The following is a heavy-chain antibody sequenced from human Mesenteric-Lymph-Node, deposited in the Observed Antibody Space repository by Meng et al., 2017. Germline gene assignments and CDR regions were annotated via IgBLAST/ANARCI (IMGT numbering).Heavy chain of an antibody. D-gene: IGHD1-1*01. V-gene: IGHV3-23*04. J-gene: IGHJ4*02. Sequence: EVQLVGSGGGLVQPGGSLRLSCGASGITLNNHAMSWVRQAPGKGLEWVSAISVTGDYTYYADSVKGRFTISRDSSKNTLFLQMSSLRAEDTAVYYCARDRTGLDYWGQGTLVTVSS. CDR1: GITLNNHA. CDR3: ARDRTGLDY. CDR2: ISVTGDYT.